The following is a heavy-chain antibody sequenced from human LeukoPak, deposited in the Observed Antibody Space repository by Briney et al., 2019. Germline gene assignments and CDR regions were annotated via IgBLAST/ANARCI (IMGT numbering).Heavy chain of an antibody. D-gene: IGHD3-10*01. V-gene: IGHV4-39*01. J-gene: IGHJ4*02. CDR3: AKLIGSDYFDY. CDR1: GGSISSSSYY. CDR2: IYYSGST. Sequence: SETLSLTCTVSGGSISSSSYYWGWIRQPPGKGLEWIGSIYYSGSTYYNPSLKSRVTISVDTSKNQFSLKLSSVTAADTAVYYCAKLIGSDYFDYWGQGILVTVSS.